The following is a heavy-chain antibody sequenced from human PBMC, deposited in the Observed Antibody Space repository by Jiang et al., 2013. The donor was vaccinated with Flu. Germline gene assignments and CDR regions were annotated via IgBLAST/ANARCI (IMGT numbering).Heavy chain of an antibody. J-gene: IGHJ4*02. CDR3: AKSPVGFWSGYSSLDY. D-gene: IGHD3-3*01. V-gene: IGHV3-23*01. CDR2: ISGSGGST. Sequence: SAISGSGGSTYYADSVKGRFTISRDNSKNTLYLQMNSLRAEDTAVYYCAKSPVGFWSGYSSLDYWGQGTLVTVSS.